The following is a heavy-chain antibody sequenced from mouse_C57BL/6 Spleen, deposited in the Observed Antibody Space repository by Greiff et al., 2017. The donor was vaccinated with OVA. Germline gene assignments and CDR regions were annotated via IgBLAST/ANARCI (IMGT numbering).Heavy chain of an antibody. Sequence: EVKLQESGPELVKPGASVKISCKASGYSFTDYNMNWVKQSNGKSLEWIGVINPNYGTTSYNQKFKGKATLTVDQSSSTAYMQLNSLTSEDSAVYYCARAGDYGSRTWFAYWGQGTLVTVSA. CDR3: ARAGDYGSRTWFAY. J-gene: IGHJ3*01. D-gene: IGHD1-1*01. V-gene: IGHV1-39*01. CDR2: INPNYGTT. CDR1: GYSFTDYN.